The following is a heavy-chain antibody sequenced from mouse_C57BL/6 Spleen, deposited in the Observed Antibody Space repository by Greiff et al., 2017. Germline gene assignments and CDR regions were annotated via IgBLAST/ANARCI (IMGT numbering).Heavy chain of an antibody. CDR1: GYTFTSYW. CDR3: ASRSTTVVADY. CDR2: IYPGSGST. J-gene: IGHJ2*01. D-gene: IGHD1-1*01. Sequence: QVQLKQPGAELVKPGASVQMSCKASGYTFTSYWITWVKQRPGQGLEWIGDIYPGSGSTNYNEKFKSKATLTVDTSSSTAYMQLSSLTSEDSAVYYCASRSTTVVADYWGQGTTLTVSS. V-gene: IGHV1-55*01.